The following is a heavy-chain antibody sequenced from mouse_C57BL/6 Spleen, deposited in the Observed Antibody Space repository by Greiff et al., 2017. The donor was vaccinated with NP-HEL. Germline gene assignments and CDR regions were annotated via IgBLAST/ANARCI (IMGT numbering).Heavy chain of an antibody. Sequence: EVQRVESGGGLVKPGGSLKLSCAASGFTFSSYAMSWVRQTPEKRLEWVATISDGGSYTYYPDNVKGRFTISRDNAKNNLYLQMSHLKSEDTAMYYCARANGDVGGFDYWGQGTTRTVSS. CDR2: ISDGGSYT. D-gene: IGHD4-1*01. J-gene: IGHJ2*01. V-gene: IGHV5-4*01. CDR1: GFTFSSYA. CDR3: ARANGDVGGFDY.